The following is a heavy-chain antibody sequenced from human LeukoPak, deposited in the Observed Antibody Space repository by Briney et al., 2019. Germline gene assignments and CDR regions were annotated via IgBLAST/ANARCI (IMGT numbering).Heavy chain of an antibody. Sequence: ASVKVSCTASGYTLPSYFMHWVRQAPGQGLEWMGIINPTGGSTTYAQKLQGRVTMTRDTSTSTVYMELSSLRSDDTAVYYCARTAARRFDYWGQGTLVTVSS. V-gene: IGHV1-46*01. J-gene: IGHJ4*02. CDR2: INPTGGST. CDR3: ARTAARRFDY. CDR1: GYTLPSYF. D-gene: IGHD6-6*01.